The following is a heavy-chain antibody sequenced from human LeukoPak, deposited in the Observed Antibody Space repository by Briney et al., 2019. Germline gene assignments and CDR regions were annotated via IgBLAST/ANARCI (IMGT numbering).Heavy chain of an antibody. J-gene: IGHJ4*02. CDR3: ARDGTDYYDSSGYGYYFDY. Sequence: GASVKVSCKASGYTFTSYYMHWVRQAPGQGLEWMGIINPSGGSTSYAQKFQGRVTMTRDTSTSTVYMELSSLRSEDTAVYYCARDGTDYYDSSGYGYYFDYWGQGTLVTASS. V-gene: IGHV1-46*01. D-gene: IGHD3-22*01. CDR2: INPSGGST. CDR1: GYTFTSYY.